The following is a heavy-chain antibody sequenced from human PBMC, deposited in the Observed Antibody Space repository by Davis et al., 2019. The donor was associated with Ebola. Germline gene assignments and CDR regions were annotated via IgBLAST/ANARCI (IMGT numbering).Heavy chain of an antibody. J-gene: IGHJ4*02. CDR2: IKNDGSEK. CDR3: VREGKQWLVSL. CDR1: GFTFSGSW. V-gene: IGHV3-7*01. D-gene: IGHD6-19*01. Sequence: GESLNISCVASGFTFSGSWMSWVRQAPGKGLEWVANIKNDGSEKNYVDSVKGRYIISRHNAETSVFLQMNSLRAEDTGIYYCVREGKQWLVSLWGQGTLVTVSS.